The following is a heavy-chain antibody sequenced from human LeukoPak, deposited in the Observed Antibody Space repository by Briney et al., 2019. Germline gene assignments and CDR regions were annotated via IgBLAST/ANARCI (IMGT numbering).Heavy chain of an antibody. J-gene: IGHJ4*02. D-gene: IGHD4-23*01. V-gene: IGHV3-23*01. CDR1: GFTFSSYA. CDR3: AKVGSSTVVTPEVLGSWDLYFDFDY. CDR2: ISGSGGST. Sequence: GGSLRLSCAASGFTFSSYAMSWVRQAPGKGLEWVSAISGSGGSTYYADSVKGRFTISRDNSKNTLYLQMNSLRAEDTAVYYCAKVGSSTVVTPEVLGSWDLYFDFDYWGQGTLVTVSS.